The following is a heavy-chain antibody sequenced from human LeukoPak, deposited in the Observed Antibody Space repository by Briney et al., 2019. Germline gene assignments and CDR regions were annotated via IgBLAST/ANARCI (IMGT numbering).Heavy chain of an antibody. CDR1: GYSISSGYY. CDR2: IYHSGST. J-gene: IGHJ3*02. V-gene: IGHV4-38-2*02. CDR3: ARDKSRTYGSADAFDI. D-gene: IGHD3-10*01. Sequence: SSETLSLTCAVSGYSISSGYYWGWIRQPPGKGLEWIGSIYHSGSTNYNPSLKSRVTMSVDTSKNQFSLKLSSVTAADTAVYYCARDKSRTYGSADAFDIWGQGTMVTVSS.